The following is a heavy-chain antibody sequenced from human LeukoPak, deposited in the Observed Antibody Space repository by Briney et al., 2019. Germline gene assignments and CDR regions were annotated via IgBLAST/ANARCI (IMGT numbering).Heavy chain of an antibody. Sequence: GGALRLSCAASGFTFSSFAMSWVRQAPGKGLEWVSAIRDSGSSTHYADSVKGRFTTSRDNSKNTLFLQMNSLRAEDTAIYYCAKYGPQDSGSSHFDYWGQGALVTVSS. CDR3: AKYGPQDSGSSHFDY. V-gene: IGHV3-23*01. CDR1: GFTFSSFA. D-gene: IGHD1-26*01. CDR2: IRDSGSST. J-gene: IGHJ4*02.